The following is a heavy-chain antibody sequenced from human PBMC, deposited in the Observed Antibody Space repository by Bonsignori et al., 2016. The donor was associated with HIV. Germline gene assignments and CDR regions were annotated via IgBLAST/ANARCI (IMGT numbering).Heavy chain of an antibody. CDR3: AFSSSFQYYYMDA. V-gene: IGHV1-69*10. J-gene: IGHJ6*03. Sequence: SVKVSCKASGGIFSNYALSWVRQAPGQGLEWVGGIIPIIGIVNDAQKFQGRVTITADKSASTAYMELNSLRSEDTAVYYCAFSSSFQYYYMDAWGNGTTVTVSS. CDR2: IIPIIGIV. CDR1: GGIFSNYA. D-gene: IGHD6-6*01.